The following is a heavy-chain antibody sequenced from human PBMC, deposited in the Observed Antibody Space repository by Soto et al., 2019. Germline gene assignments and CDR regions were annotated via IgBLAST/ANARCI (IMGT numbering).Heavy chain of an antibody. CDR2: ISYVGSNK. Sequence: QVQLVESGGGVVQPGRSLRLSCAASGFTFSSYGMHWVRQAPGKGLEWVAVISYVGSNKYYADSVKGRFTISRDNSKNTLYLQMNSLRAEDTAVYYCARGGYSYGLDFDYWGQGTLVTVSS. J-gene: IGHJ4*02. CDR1: GFTFSSYG. CDR3: ARGGYSYGLDFDY. D-gene: IGHD5-18*01. V-gene: IGHV3-30*03.